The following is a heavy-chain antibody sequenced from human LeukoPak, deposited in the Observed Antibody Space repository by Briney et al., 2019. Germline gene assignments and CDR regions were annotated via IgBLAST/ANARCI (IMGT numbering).Heavy chain of an antibody. D-gene: IGHD5-12*01. V-gene: IGHV3-33*01. CDR2: IWYDGSNK. Sequence: GGSLRLSCAASGFTFSSYGMHWVRQAPGKGLEWVAVIWYDGSNKYYADSVKGRFTISRDNSKNTLYLQMNSLRAEDTAVYYCARVSYSGYRDLDYWGQGTLVTVSS. CDR1: GFTFSSYG. J-gene: IGHJ4*02. CDR3: ARVSYSGYRDLDY.